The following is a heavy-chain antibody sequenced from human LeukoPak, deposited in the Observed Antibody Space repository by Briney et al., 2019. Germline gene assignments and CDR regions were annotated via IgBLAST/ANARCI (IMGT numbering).Heavy chain of an antibody. J-gene: IGHJ4*02. D-gene: IGHD3-16*02. Sequence: SVKVSCKASGGTFSSYAISWVRQAPGQGLEWMGGIIPIFGTANYAQKFQGRVTITADESTSTAYMELSSLRSEDTAVYYCARSGYDYVWGSYRPAYYFDYWGQGTLVTVSS. CDR1: GGTFSSYA. V-gene: IGHV1-69*13. CDR3: ARSGYDYVWGSYRPAYYFDY. CDR2: IIPIFGTA.